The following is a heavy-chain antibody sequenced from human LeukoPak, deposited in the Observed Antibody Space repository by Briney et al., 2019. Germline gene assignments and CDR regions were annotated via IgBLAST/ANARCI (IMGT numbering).Heavy chain of an antibody. CDR3: AKDGTYYYDSSGRRSPYYYYGMDV. CDR2: ISGSGGST. V-gene: IGHV3-23*01. Sequence: GGSLRLSCAASGFTFSSYAMSWVRQAPGKGLEWVSAISGSGGSTYYADSVKGRFTVSRDNSKNTLYLQMNSLRAEDTAVYYRAKDGTYYYDSSGRRSPYYYYGMDVWGQGTTVTVSS. D-gene: IGHD3-22*01. CDR1: GFTFSSYA. J-gene: IGHJ6*02.